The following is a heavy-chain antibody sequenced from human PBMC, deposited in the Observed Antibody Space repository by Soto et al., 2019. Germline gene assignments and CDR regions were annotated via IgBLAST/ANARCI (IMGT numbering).Heavy chain of an antibody. CDR2: ISYDGSNK. D-gene: IGHD2-15*01. J-gene: IGHJ4*02. Sequence: QVQLVESGGGVVQPGRSLRLSCAASGFTFSSYGMHWVRQAPGKGLEWVAIISYDGSNKYYADSVKGRFTISRDNSKNPPYLQMNSLRAEDTAVYYCAKDLLPVVVAAPFDYWGQGTLVTVSS. V-gene: IGHV3-30*18. CDR1: GFTFSSYG. CDR3: AKDLLPVVVAAPFDY.